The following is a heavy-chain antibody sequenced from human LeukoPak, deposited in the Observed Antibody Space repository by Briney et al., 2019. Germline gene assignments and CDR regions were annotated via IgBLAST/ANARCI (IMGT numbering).Heavy chain of an antibody. V-gene: IGHV5-51*01. CDR3: AIPYFYGSGSSNYYFGY. CDR1: GYSFTNYW. CDR2: IYPGDSDT. D-gene: IGHD3-10*01. J-gene: IGHJ4*02. Sequence: GESLKISCKGSGYSFTNYWIGWVRQMPGKGLEWMGIIYPGDSDTTYSPSFQGQVSISTDKSINTAYLQWSSLKASDTAMYYRAIPYFYGSGSSNYYFGYWGQGTLVTVSS.